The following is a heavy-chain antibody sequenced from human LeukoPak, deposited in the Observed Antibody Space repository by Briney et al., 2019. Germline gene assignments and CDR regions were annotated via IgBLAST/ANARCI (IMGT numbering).Heavy chain of an antibody. D-gene: IGHD6-13*01. CDR3: ARWEYSSSWPHFDY. Sequence: GASVKVSCKASGGTFSSYAISWVRQAPGQGLEWMGGIIPIFGTANYAQKFQGRVTITTDESKSTAYMELSSLRSEDTAVYYCARWEYSSSWPHFDYWGQGTLVTVSS. CDR1: GGTFSSYA. CDR2: IIPIFGTA. J-gene: IGHJ4*02. V-gene: IGHV1-69*05.